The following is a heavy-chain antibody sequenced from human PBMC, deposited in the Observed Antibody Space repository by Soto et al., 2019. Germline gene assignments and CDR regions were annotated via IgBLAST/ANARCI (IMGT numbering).Heavy chain of an antibody. D-gene: IGHD1-26*01. CDR1: GGSISSGGYY. CDR3: ARLVGATSCDY. CDR2: IYYSGST. J-gene: IGHJ4*02. Sequence: QVQLQESGPGLVKPSQTLSLTCTVSGGSISSGGYYWCWIRQHPGKGREWMGYIYYSGSTYYHPSHKSRVTISVDTSTNQFSLKLSSVTAADTAVYYWARLVGATSCDYWGQGNLGTVSS. V-gene: IGHV4-31*03.